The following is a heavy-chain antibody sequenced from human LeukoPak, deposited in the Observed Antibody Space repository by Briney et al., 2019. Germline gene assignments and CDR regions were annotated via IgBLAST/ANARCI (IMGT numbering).Heavy chain of an antibody. CDR1: GFTFSSYA. V-gene: IGHV3-64D*06. Sequence: GGSLRLSCSASGFTFSSYAMHWVRQAPGKGLEYVSAISSNGGSTYYADSVKGRFTISRDNSKNTLYLQMSSLRAEDTAVYYCVKSLVVALGYCSGGSCGTDYWGQGTLVTVS. D-gene: IGHD2-15*01. CDR3: VKSLVVALGYCSGGSCGTDY. J-gene: IGHJ4*02. CDR2: ISSNGGST.